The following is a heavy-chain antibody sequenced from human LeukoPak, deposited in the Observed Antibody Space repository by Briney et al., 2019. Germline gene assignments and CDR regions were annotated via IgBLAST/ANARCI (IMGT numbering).Heavy chain of an antibody. Sequence: ASVKVPCKASGYTFTSYDINWVRQATGQGLEWMGWMNPNSGNTGYAQKFQGRVTMTRNTSISTAYMELSSLRSEDTAVYYCARGQKYCTRCSPGRGRYTWGQGTLVTVSS. CDR3: ARGQKYCTRCSPGRGRYT. D-gene: IGHD2-8*01. CDR1: GYTFTSYD. V-gene: IGHV1-8*01. CDR2: MNPNSGNT. J-gene: IGHJ4*02.